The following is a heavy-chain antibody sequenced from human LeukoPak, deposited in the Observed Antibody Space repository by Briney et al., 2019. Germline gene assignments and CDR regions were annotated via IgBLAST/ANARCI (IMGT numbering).Heavy chain of an antibody. CDR3: ARSVRYTDWFDP. CDR2: IYTSGST. J-gene: IGHJ5*02. CDR1: GGSISSGSYY. Sequence: PSQTLSLTCTVSGGSISSGSYYWSWIRQPAGKGLEWIGRIYTSGSTNYNPSLKSRVTISVDTSKNQFSLKLSSVTAADTAVYYCARSVRYTDWFDPWGQGTLVTVSS. V-gene: IGHV4-61*02. D-gene: IGHD1-1*01.